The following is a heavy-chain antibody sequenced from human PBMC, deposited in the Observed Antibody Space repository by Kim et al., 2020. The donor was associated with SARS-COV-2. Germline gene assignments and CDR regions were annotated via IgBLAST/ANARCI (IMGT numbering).Heavy chain of an antibody. CDR1: GGTFSSYA. CDR3: ARDRGTNGIYSGIRPPSDY. CDR2: IIPIFGTA. D-gene: IGHD1-26*01. J-gene: IGHJ4*02. V-gene: IGHV1-69*13. Sequence: SVTVSCKASGGTFSSYAISWVRQAPGQGLEWMGGIIPIFGTANYAQKFQGRVTITADESTSTAYMELSSLRSEDTAVYYCARDRGTNGIYSGIRPPSDYWGRRTLVTVSS.